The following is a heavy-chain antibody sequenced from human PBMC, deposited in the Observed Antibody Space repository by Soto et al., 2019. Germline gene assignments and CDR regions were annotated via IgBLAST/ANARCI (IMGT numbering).Heavy chain of an antibody. D-gene: IGHD2-21*01. Sequence: QVQLAESGGGVVQPGRSLRLSCATSGFVSNDYDIHWVRQAPGKGLAWLASISYDGSNKYYADSVQGRFTISRDNSKNTLSLQINSLGAEDTAVYYCSRGIKGGLDAWGPGTLVTVSS. CDR3: SRGIKGGLDA. CDR1: GFVSNDYD. V-gene: IGHV3-30*03. CDR2: ISYDGSNK. J-gene: IGHJ5*02.